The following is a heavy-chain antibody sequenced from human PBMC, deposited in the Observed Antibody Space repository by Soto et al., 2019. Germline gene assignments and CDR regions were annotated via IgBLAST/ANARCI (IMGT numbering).Heavy chain of an antibody. CDR2: INTNSGGT. V-gene: IGHV1-2*04. D-gene: IGHD2-15*01. CDR3: ARSYCSGCSCYLFAFDI. CDR1: RYTFTGYY. Sequence: ASVKVSCKASRYTFTGYYMHWVRQAPGQGLGWVGWINTNSGGTNYAQKFEGCVTMTRDTSISTAYMDLSRLRSDDTAVYYCARSYCSGCSCYLFAFDIWG. J-gene: IGHJ3*02.